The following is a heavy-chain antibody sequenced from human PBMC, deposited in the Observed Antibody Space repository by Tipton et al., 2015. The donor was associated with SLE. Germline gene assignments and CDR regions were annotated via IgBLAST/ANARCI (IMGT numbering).Heavy chain of an antibody. CDR3: ARGGGDDYGDYAFDY. V-gene: IGHV4-39*07. D-gene: IGHD4-17*01. J-gene: IGHJ4*02. CDR2: IFYSGTT. Sequence: TLSLTCTVSGGSISSTTYYWGWIRQSPGKGLEWIGSIFYSGTTYYSPSLKSRVTISVDTSKNQFSLKLSSVTAADTAVYYCARGGGDDYGDYAFDYWGQGTLVTVSS. CDR1: GGSISSTTYY.